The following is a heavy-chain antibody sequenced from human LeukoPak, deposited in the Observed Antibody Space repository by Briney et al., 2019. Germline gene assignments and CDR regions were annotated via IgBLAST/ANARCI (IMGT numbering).Heavy chain of an antibody. D-gene: IGHD6-13*01. CDR1: GFRFGGYS. CDR3: ARIRGSTLPISYMDV. Sequence: GGSLRLSCTASGFRFGGYSIHWVRQAPGKGLEWLSYISVTGTIHADSVMGRVTVSRDNAKNSLYLQMNSLRAEDTAVYYCARIRGSTLPISYMDVWGKGTTVTVSS. CDR2: ISVTGT. J-gene: IGHJ6*03. V-gene: IGHV3-48*04.